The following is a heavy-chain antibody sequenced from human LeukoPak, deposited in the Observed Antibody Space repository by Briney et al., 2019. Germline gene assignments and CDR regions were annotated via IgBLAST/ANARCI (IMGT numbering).Heavy chain of an antibody. CDR2: INGDGSWT. D-gene: IGHD2-2*01. CDR3: VSFYETY. Sequence: GGSLRPSCAASGNYWMHWVRQAPGKGLVWVSHINGDGSWTTYADSGKGRFTISKDNAKNTVYLQMNNLRAEDTAVYYCVSFYETYWGRGTVVTVSS. CDR1: GNYW. V-gene: IGHV3-74*01. J-gene: IGHJ4*02.